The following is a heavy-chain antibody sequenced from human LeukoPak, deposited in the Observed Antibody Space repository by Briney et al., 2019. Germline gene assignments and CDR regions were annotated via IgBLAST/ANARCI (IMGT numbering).Heavy chain of an antibody. J-gene: IGHJ2*01. CDR1: GFTFSSYA. CDR2: ISGSGGST. CDR3: AKDHPWGSGSPNWYFDL. D-gene: IGHD3-10*01. Sequence: GGSLRLSCAAPGFTFSSYAMSWVRQAPGKGLEWVSAISGSGGSTYYADSVKGRFTISRDNSKNTLYLQMNSLRAEDTAVYYCAKDHPWGSGSPNWYFDLWGRGTLVTVSS. V-gene: IGHV3-23*01.